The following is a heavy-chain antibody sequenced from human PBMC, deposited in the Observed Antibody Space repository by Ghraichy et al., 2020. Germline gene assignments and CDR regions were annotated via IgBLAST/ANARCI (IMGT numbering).Heavy chain of an antibody. Sequence: SETLSLTCTVSGGSISSYYWSWIRQPPGKGLEWIGYIYYSGSTNYNPSLKSRVTISVDTSKNQFSLKLSSVTAADTAVYYCAREGGGWGFSGYYGMDVWGQGTTVTVSS. D-gene: IGHD6-19*01. CDR1: GGSISSYY. CDR3: AREGGGWGFSGYYGMDV. CDR2: IYYSGST. J-gene: IGHJ6*02. V-gene: IGHV4-59*01.